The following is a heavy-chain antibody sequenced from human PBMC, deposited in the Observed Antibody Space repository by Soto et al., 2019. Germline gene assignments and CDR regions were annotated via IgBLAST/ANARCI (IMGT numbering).Heavy chain of an antibody. CDR2: IYHSGST. J-gene: IGHJ4*02. V-gene: IGHV4-4*02. Sequence: QVQLQESGPGLVKPSGTLSLTCAVSGGSISSSNWWSWVRQPPGKGLEWIGEIYHSGSTNYNPSLKSRVTIXXDXSXXQFSLKLSSVTAADTAVYYCARRAVGSSGWSPFDYWGQGTLVTVSS. CDR1: GGSISSSNW. D-gene: IGHD6-19*01. CDR3: ARRAVGSSGWSPFDY.